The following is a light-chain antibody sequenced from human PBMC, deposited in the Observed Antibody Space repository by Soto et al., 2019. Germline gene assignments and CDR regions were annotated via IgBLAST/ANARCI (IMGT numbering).Light chain of an antibody. CDR2: DAS. Sequence: EIVLTQSPATLSLSPGERATLSFRASQSVSSYLAWYQQKPGQAPRLLIYDASNRATGIPARFSGSGSGTDFTLTISSLEPEDFAVYYCQQRSNWPPLTFGVGNKVEIK. CDR1: QSVSSY. V-gene: IGKV3-11*01. CDR3: QQRSNWPPLT. J-gene: IGKJ4*01.